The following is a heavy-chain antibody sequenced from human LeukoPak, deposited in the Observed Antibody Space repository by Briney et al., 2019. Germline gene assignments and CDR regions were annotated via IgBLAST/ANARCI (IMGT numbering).Heavy chain of an antibody. Sequence: KPGGSLRLSCAASGSTFSSYEMNWVRQAPGKGLEWVSGISANSGVTYYADSVRGRFAIFRDNSKNTLYLQMNSLRADDTAVYYCVKPLMIRGDQSDFWGQGTLVTVSS. D-gene: IGHD3-10*01. CDR1: GSTFSSYE. CDR3: VKPLMIRGDQSDF. J-gene: IGHJ4*02. V-gene: IGHV3-23*01. CDR2: ISANSGVT.